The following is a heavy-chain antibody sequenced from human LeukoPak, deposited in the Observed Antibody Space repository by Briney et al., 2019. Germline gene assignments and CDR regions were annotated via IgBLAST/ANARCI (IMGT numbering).Heavy chain of an antibody. D-gene: IGHD1-26*01. CDR1: GFTFKNNW. Sequence: GGSLRLSCAASGFTFKNNWMAWVRQAPGKGLEWLANIKEDGSVKNYVDSVKGRFTISRDNAKNSLYLQMNSLRAEDTALYYCAKEKFRKWELVVRAFDIWGQGTMVTVSS. V-gene: IGHV3-7*03. J-gene: IGHJ3*02. CDR3: AKEKFRKWELVVRAFDI. CDR2: IKEDGSVK.